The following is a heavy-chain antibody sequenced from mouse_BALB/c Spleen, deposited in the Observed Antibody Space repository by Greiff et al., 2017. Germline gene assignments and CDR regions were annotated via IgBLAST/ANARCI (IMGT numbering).Heavy chain of an antibody. Sequence: EVQLVESGGDLVKPGGSLKLSCAASGFTFSSYGMSWVRQTPDKRLEWVATISSGGSYTYYPDSVKGRFTISRDNAKNTLYLQMSSLKSEDTAMYYCARHVRDGYLIFDYWGQGTTLTVSS. J-gene: IGHJ2*01. D-gene: IGHD2-3*01. V-gene: IGHV5-6*01. CDR1: GFTFSSYG. CDR3: ARHVRDGYLIFDY. CDR2: ISSGGSYT.